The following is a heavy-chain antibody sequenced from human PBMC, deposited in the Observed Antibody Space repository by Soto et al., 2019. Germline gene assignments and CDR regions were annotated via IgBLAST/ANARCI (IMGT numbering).Heavy chain of an antibody. CDR1: GFTFGDYA. D-gene: IGHD5-18*01. Sequence: GGSLRLSCAASGFTFGDYAMSWFRQAPGRGLEWVGFIRGKANGGATEYAASVKGRFTISRDDSKSIAYLQMNSLKTEDTAVYFCTRWIQLWLSGFWGQGTLVTVSS. CDR2: IRGKANGGAT. J-gene: IGHJ4*02. V-gene: IGHV3-49*03. CDR3: TRWIQLWLSGF.